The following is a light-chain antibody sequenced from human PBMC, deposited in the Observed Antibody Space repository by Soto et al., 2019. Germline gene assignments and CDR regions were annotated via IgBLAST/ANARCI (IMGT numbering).Light chain of an antibody. Sequence: QSALTQPASVSGSPGQAITISCTGTSSDIGSYNRVSWYQQPPGTAPKLIIYEVNNRPSGVPDRFSGSKSGNTASLTISGLQAEDEADYYCSSYTGSSTLVFGTGTKVTVL. CDR3: SSYTGSSTLV. V-gene: IGLV2-18*02. CDR1: SSDIGSYNR. J-gene: IGLJ1*01. CDR2: EVN.